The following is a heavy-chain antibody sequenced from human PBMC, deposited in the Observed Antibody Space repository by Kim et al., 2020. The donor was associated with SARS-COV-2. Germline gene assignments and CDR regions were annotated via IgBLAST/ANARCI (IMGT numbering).Heavy chain of an antibody. J-gene: IGHJ5*02. Sequence: GGSLRLSYAASGFTVSTNYMTWVRQAPGKGLEWVSIIYSGGGTYYADSVRGRFTISRDNSKNTLYLQMNSLRAEDTAVYYCAKNYYDSSGYYENWFDPWGQGTLVTVSS. CDR1: GFTVSTNY. CDR3: AKNYYDSSGYYENWFDP. V-gene: IGHV3-53*01. D-gene: IGHD3-22*01. CDR2: IYSGGGT.